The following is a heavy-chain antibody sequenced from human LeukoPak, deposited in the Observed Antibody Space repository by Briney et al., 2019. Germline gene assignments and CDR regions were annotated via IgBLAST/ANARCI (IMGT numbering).Heavy chain of an antibody. CDR1: DDYA. CDR3: ARDWQYGYCSGGSCPLAFDI. J-gene: IGHJ3*02. D-gene: IGHD2-15*01. CDR2: IYHSGST. Sequence: DDYAMHWVRQAPGRGLEWIGYIYHSGSTYYNPSLKSRVTISVDRSKNQFSLKLSSVTAADTAVYYCARDWQYGYCSGGSCPLAFDIWGQGTMVTVSS. V-gene: IGHV4-30-2*01.